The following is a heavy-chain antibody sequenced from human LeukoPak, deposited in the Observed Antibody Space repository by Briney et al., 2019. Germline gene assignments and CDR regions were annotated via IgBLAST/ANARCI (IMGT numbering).Heavy chain of an antibody. CDR2: INSDGSST. V-gene: IGHV3-74*01. CDR1: GFTFSSYW. D-gene: IGHD4-17*01. J-gene: IGHJ4*02. Sequence: PGGSLRLSCAASGFTFSSYWMHWVREAPGKGLVWVSRINSDGSSTSYADSVKGRFTISRDNAKNTLYLQMNSLRAEDTAVYYCARAHAPYGDYVFDYWGQGTLVTVSS. CDR3: ARAHAPYGDYVFDY.